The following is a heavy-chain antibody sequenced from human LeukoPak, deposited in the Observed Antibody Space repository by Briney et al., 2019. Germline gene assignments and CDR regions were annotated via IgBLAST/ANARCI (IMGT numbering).Heavy chain of an antibody. D-gene: IGHD3-22*01. CDR2: ISDSGGRT. V-gene: IGHV3-23*01. CDR3: AKRGVVIRVILVGFHKEAYYFDS. Sequence: GGSLRLSCAVSGITLSNYGMSWVRQAPGKGLEWVAGISDSGGRTNCADSVKGRFTISRDNPKNTLYLQMNSLRAEDTAVYFCAKRGVVIRVILVGFHKEAYYFDSWAREPWSPSPQ. J-gene: IGHJ4*02. CDR1: GITLSNYG.